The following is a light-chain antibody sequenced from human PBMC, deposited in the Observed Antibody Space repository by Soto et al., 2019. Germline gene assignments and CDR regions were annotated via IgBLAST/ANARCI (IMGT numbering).Light chain of an antibody. Sequence: DIPMTQSPSSLSASVGDRVTITCRASQTISSYLNWYHQKPGKAPKLLIYAASSLQSGVPSRFSGSGSGTDFTLTISSLQPEDFATYYCQQSYSTPWTFGQGTKLEIK. CDR1: QTISSY. J-gene: IGKJ1*01. CDR2: AAS. V-gene: IGKV1-39*01. CDR3: QQSYSTPWT.